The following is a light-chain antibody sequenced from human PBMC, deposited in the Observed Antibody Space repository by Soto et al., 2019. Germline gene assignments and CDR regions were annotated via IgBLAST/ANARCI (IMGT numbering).Light chain of an antibody. V-gene: IGKV1-5*01. J-gene: IGKJ1*01. CDR3: QQYHTDWT. Sequence: DIQMTQSPSTLSASVGDTATITCRASESIDNWLAWYQQKPGKAPKLLIFAASTLVRGVPSRFSGRGSGTEFTLTISSLQADDYATFYCQQYHTDWTFGQGTKVEIK. CDR2: AAS. CDR1: ESIDNW.